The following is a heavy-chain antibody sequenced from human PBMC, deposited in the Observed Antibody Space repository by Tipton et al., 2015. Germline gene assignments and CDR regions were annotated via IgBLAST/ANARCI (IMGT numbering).Heavy chain of an antibody. Sequence: PGLVKPSQTLSLTCAISGDSVSSNSAAWNWIRQSPSRGFEWLGRTYYTSNWNTNYGFSVEGRIIINADTSKNQFSLHLSSVSPEDTAVYYCARAAHNNGGLVSFDYWGQGTQVTVSS. D-gene: IGHD4-23*01. J-gene: IGHJ4*02. CDR3: ARAAHNNGGLVSFDY. V-gene: IGHV6-1*01. CDR2: TYYTSNWNT. CDR1: GDSVSSNSAA.